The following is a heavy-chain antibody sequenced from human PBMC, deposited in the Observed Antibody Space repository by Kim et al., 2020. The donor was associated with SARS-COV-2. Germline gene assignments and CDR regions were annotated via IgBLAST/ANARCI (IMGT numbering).Heavy chain of an antibody. J-gene: IGHJ3*02. CDR2: IYSGGST. V-gene: IGHV3-53*01. Sequence: GGSLRLSCAASGFTVSSNYMSWVRQAPGKGLEWVSVIYSGGSTYYADSVKGRFTISRDNSKNTLYLQMNSLRAEDTAVYYCASWQDADAFDIWGQGTMVTVSS. CDR1: GFTVSSNY. CDR3: ASWQDADAFDI.